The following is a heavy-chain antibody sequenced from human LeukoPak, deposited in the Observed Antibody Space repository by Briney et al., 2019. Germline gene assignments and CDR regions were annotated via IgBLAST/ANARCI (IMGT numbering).Heavy chain of an antibody. J-gene: IGHJ4*02. Sequence: ASVKVSCKASGYTFTDHYMHWVQPAPGKGLEWMGRVDPKDGETIYVEKFQGRVTISADTSTDTAYMELTSLRSEDTAVYYCATGSSGWPYYFDYWGQGTLVTVSS. CDR3: ATGSSGWPYYFDY. CDR1: GYTFTDHY. V-gene: IGHV1-69-2*01. D-gene: IGHD6-19*01. CDR2: VDPKDGET.